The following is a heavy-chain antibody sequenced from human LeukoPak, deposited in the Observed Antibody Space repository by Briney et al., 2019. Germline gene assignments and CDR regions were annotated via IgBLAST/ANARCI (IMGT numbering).Heavy chain of an antibody. CDR2: IRYDGSNK. CDR3: ARGGYQAFDI. V-gene: IGHV3-30*02. D-gene: IGHD6-13*01. J-gene: IGHJ3*02. CDR1: GFTFSSYG. Sequence: PGGSLRLSCAASGFTFSSYGMHWVRQAPGKGLEWVAFIRYDGSNKYYADSVKGRFTISRDNSKNTLYLQMNSLRAEDTAVYYCARGGYQAFDIWGQGTMVTVSS.